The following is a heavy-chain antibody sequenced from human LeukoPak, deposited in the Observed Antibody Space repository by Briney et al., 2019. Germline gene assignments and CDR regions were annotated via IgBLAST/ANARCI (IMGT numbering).Heavy chain of an antibody. CDR3: ARVYSSGYYDRRFDY. CDR1: GGSISSGDYY. D-gene: IGHD3-22*01. J-gene: IGHJ4*02. CDR2: IYYSGST. Sequence: SETLSLTCIVSGGSISSGDYYWSWIRQPPGKGLEWIGYIYYSGSTYYNPSLKSRVTISVDTPKNQFSLKLSSVTAADTAAYYCARVYSSGYYDRRFDYWGQGTLVTVSS. V-gene: IGHV4-30-4*01.